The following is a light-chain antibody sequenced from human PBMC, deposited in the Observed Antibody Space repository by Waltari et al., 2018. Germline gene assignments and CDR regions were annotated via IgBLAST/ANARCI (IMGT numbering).Light chain of an antibody. CDR2: DVT. CDR1: GSAAGASES. V-gene: IGLV2-14*03. J-gene: IGLJ2*01. CDR3: SSQTLDGLVL. Sequence: QSALTQPASVSGSPGQSITISCSGLGSAAGASESVSWHQHPPDKAPQVILYDVTHRPSGVSDRFSASKSANTASLTISRLQPEDEADYYCSSQTLDGLVLFGGGTRLTVL.